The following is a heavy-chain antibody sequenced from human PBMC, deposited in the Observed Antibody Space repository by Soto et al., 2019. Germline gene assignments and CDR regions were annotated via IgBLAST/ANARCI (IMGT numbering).Heavy chain of an antibody. V-gene: IGHV3-30-3*01. CDR1: GFTFSSYA. J-gene: IGHJ4*02. CDR2: ISYDGSNK. Sequence: QVQLVESGGGVVQPGRSLRLSCAASGFTFSSYAMHWVRQAPGKGLEWVAVISYDGSNKYYADSVKGRFTISIDNSKNTLYLQMNSLRAEDTAVYYCARDVFDSYGDYTYWGQGTLVTVSS. D-gene: IGHD4-17*01. CDR3: ARDVFDSYGDYTY.